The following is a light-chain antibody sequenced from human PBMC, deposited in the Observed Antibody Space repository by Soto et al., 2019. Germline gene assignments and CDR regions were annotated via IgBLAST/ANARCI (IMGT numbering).Light chain of an antibody. CDR1: QSVSSSY. Sequence: EIVLTQSPGTLSLSPGERATLSCRASQSVSSSYLAWYQQKPGQAPRLLIYGASSSAIGIPDRFSGSGSGTDFTLTISRLEPEDFAVYYCQQYGSSPLTFGGGTKVEIK. CDR3: QQYGSSPLT. J-gene: IGKJ4*01. V-gene: IGKV3-20*01. CDR2: GAS.